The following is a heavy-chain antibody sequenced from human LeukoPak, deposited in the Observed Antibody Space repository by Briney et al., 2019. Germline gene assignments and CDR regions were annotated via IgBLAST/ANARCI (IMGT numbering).Heavy chain of an antibody. V-gene: IGHV3-30*02. CDR3: TRAGGLVRGVHYYYYMDV. J-gene: IGHJ6*03. CDR1: GFTFSTYG. D-gene: IGHD3-10*01. CDR2: IRYDGSDK. Sequence: GGSLRLSCAASGFTFSTYGMHWVRQAPGKGLEWVAFIRYDGSDKYYADFVKGRFTISRDNSKNTLSLQMNSLRPEDTAVYYCTRAGGLVRGVHYYYYMDVWGKGTTVTISS.